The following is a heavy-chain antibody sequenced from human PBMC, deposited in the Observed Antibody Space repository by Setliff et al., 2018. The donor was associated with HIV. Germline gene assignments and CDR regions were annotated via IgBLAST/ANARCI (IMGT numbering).Heavy chain of an antibody. J-gene: IGHJ6*03. CDR2: ISYDGSYK. D-gene: IGHD3-16*01. CDR3: AKDWGSRLSYSFYYMDV. CDR1: GFTFGDYA. V-gene: IGHV3-30*04. Sequence: GGSLRLSCAASGFTFGDYAIHWVRQAPGKGLEWVAVISYDGSYKYYAESVKGRFTISRDNSRNTLYLQMNSLRTEDTAVYYCAKDWGSRLSYSFYYMDVWGKGTTVTVSS.